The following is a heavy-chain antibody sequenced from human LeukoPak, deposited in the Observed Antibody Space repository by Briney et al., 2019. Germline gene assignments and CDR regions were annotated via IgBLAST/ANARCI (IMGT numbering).Heavy chain of an antibody. J-gene: IGHJ4*02. Sequence: PGGSPRLSCAASGFTFSNYGMSWVRQAPGKGLEWVSAISDSGSTYYADSVKGRFTISRDNSKNTLYLQMNSLRAEDTAVYYCEKRVPYSSSSVYFDSWGQGTLVTVSS. CDR2: ISDSGST. D-gene: IGHD6-6*01. V-gene: IGHV3-23*05. CDR1: GFTFSNYG. CDR3: EKRVPYSSSSVYFDS.